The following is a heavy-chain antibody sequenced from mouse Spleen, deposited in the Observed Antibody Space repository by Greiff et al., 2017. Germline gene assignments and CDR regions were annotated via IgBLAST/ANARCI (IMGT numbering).Heavy chain of an antibody. CDR1: GYTFTDYE. CDR2: IDPETGGT. V-gene: IGHV1-15*01. Sequence: QVHVKQSGAELVRPGASVTLSCKASGYTFTDYEMHWVKQTPVHGLEWIGAIDPETGGTAYNQKFKGKAILTADKSSSTAYMELRSLTSEDSAVYYCTRSDYYGSSPTWFAYWGQGTLVTVSA. D-gene: IGHD1-1*01. J-gene: IGHJ3*01. CDR3: TRSDYYGSSPTWFAY.